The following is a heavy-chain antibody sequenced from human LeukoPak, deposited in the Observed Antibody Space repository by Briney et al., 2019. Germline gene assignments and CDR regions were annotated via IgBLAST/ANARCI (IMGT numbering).Heavy chain of an antibody. J-gene: IGHJ4*02. CDR2: INPNSGGT. CDR1: GYTFTSYG. D-gene: IGHD6-6*01. V-gene: IGHV1-2*02. Sequence: GASVKVSCKASGYTFTSYGLSWVRQAPGQGLEWMGWINPNSGGTNYAQKFQGRVTMTRDTSISTAYMERSRLRSDDTAVYYCAREVYYFDYWGQGTLVTVSS. CDR3: AREVYYFDY.